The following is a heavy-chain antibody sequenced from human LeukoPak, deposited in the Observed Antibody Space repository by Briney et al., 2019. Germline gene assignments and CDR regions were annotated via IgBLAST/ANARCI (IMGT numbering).Heavy chain of an antibody. CDR2: IYTSGST. D-gene: IGHD2-2*02. Sequence: NSSETLSLTCTVSGGSISSYYWSWIRQPAGKGLEWIGRIYTSGSTNYNPSLKSRVTMSVDTSKNQFSLKLSPVTAADTAVYYCARDGVVVPAAIESYYYYYMDVWGKGTTVTVSS. J-gene: IGHJ6*03. CDR3: ARDGVVVPAAIESYYYYYMDV. CDR1: GGSISSYY. V-gene: IGHV4-4*07.